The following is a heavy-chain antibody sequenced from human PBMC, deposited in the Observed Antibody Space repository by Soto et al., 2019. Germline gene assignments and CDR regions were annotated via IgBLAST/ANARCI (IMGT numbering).Heavy chain of an antibody. CDR2: IYYSGST. Sequence: SETLSLTCTVSGFSISSYYWSWIRQPPGKGLEWIGYIYYSGSTNYNPSLKSRVTISVDTSKNQFSLKLSSVTAADTAVYYCARSEGYSGSYCTPFDYWGQGTLVTVSS. V-gene: IGHV4-59*01. J-gene: IGHJ4*02. D-gene: IGHD1-26*01. CDR3: ARSEGYSGSYCTPFDY. CDR1: GFSISSYY.